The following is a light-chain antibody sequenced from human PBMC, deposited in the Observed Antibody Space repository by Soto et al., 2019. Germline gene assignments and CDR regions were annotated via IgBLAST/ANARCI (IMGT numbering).Light chain of an antibody. CDR1: QSIDNW. Sequence: IQMTQSPSTLSASVGDRVTITCRASQSIDNWLAWYQQKPGKAPMLLIYDASSLEGGVPSRFSGSGSGTEFTLIISGLQPDDSATYYCQQYTNTNNPWMFGQGTKVDIK. V-gene: IGKV1-5*01. J-gene: IGKJ1*01. CDR3: QQYTNTNNPWM. CDR2: DAS.